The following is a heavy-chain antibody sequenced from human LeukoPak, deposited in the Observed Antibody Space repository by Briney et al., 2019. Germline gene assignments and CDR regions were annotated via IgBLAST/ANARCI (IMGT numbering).Heavy chain of an antibody. J-gene: IGHJ3*02. V-gene: IGHV3-23*01. CDR3: AKDLREYSSSWYGAFDI. CDR1: GFTFSSYA. CDR2: ISGSGGST. D-gene: IGHD6-13*01. Sequence: GGSLRLSCAASGFTFSSYAMSWVRQAPGKGLEWVSAISGSGGSTYYADSVKGRFTISRDNSKNTLYLQMNSLRAEDTAVYYCAKDLREYSSSWYGAFDIWGQGTMVTVSS.